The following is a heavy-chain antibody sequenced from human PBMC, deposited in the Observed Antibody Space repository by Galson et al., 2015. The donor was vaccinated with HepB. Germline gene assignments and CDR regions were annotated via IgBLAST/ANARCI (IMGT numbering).Heavy chain of an antibody. CDR2: ISSSGTYT. CDR3: ARELTRQLPLDY. D-gene: IGHD2-2*01. J-gene: IGHJ4*02. CDR1: GFTFSDYY. Sequence: SLRLSCAAPGFTFSDYYITWIRQIPGKGLEWLSYISSSGTYTNYADSVKGRFTISRDNAKNSLYLQMNSLTAEDTAVYYCARELTRQLPLDYWGQGTLVTVSS. V-gene: IGHV3-11*06.